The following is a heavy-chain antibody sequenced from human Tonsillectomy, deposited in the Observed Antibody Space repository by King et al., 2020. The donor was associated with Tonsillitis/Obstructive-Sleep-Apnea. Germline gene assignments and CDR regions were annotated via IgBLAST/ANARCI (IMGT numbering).Heavy chain of an antibody. V-gene: IGHV4-34*01. Sequence: VQLQQWGAGLLKPSETLSLPCAVYGGSFSGYYWSWIRQPPGKGLEWIGEINHSGSTNYNPSLKSRVTISVDTSKNQFSLKLSSVTAADTAVYYCAREDIVVVTAARGDAFDIWGQGTMVTVSS. CDR1: GGSFSGYY. CDR2: INHSGST. D-gene: IGHD2-2*01. J-gene: IGHJ3*02. CDR3: AREDIVVVTAARGDAFDI.